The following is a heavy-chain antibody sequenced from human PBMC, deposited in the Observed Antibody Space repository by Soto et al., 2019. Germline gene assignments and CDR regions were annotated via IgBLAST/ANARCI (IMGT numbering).Heavy chain of an antibody. CDR3: ASSHAGAHIIAAVH. D-gene: IGHD6-13*01. Sequence: QLQLQESGSGLVKPSQTLSLTCAVSGGSISSGGYSWSWIRQPPGKGLEWIGYIYHSGSTYYNPSLKSRVTISVDRSKNQFSLKLSSVTAADTAVYYCASSHAGAHIIAAVHWGQGTLVTVSS. J-gene: IGHJ4*02. V-gene: IGHV4-30-2*01. CDR2: IYHSGST. CDR1: GGSISSGGYS.